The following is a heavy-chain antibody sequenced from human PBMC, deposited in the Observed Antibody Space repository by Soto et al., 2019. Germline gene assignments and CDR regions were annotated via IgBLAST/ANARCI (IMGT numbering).Heavy chain of an antibody. CDR2: IYYSGST. CDR3: ARAPHYDFWSGYYYYGMDV. Sequence: SETLSLTCTVSGGSISSYYWSWIRQPPGKGLEWIGYIYYSGSTNYNPSLKSRVTISVDTSKNQFSLKLSSVTAADTAVYYCARAPHYDFWSGYYYYGMDVWGQGTTVTVS. D-gene: IGHD3-3*01. V-gene: IGHV4-59*01. CDR1: GGSISSYY. J-gene: IGHJ6*02.